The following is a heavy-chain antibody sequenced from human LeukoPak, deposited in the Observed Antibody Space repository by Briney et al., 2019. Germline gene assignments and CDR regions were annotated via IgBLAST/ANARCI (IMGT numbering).Heavy chain of an antibody. D-gene: IGHD1-26*01. J-gene: IGHJ4*02. CDR2: ISWNSGSI. CDR3: GDSGSNSDY. CDR1: GFTFDDYA. V-gene: IGHV3-9*01. Sequence: TGGSLRLSCAASGFTFDDYAMHWVRQAPGKGLEWVSGISWNSGSIGYADSVKGRFTISRDNAKNSLYLQMNSLRAEDTAVYYCGDSGSNSDYWGQGTLVTVSS.